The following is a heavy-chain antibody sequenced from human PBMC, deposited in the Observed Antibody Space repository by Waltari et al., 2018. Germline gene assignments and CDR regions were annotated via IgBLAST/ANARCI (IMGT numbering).Heavy chain of an antibody. V-gene: IGHV4-4*07. CDR1: GGSISSYY. CDR2: IYTRGRT. J-gene: IGHJ6*02. D-gene: IGHD1-1*01. CDR3: ARDGTEPDYYYYGMDV. Sequence: QVQLQESGPGLVKPSETLSLTCTVSGGSISSYYWSWIRQPAGKGLEWIGRIYTRGRTNATPALKSGFTMSVDTSKNQFSLKRSSVTAADTAVYYCARDGTEPDYYYYGMDVWGQGTTVTVSS.